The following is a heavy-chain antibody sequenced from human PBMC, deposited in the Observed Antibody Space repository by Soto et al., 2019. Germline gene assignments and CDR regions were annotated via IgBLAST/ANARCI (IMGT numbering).Heavy chain of an antibody. CDR3: ARTSGSGYYPGAFDI. D-gene: IGHD3-22*01. J-gene: IGHJ3*02. CDR1: GYTFTSYY. V-gene: IGHV1-46*01. CDR2: INPSGGST. Sequence: ASVKVSCKASGYTFTSYYMHWVRQAPGQGLEWMGIINPSGGSTSYAQKFQGRVTMTRDTSASTVYMELSSLRSEDTAVYYCARTSGSGYYPGAFDIWGQGTMVTVSS.